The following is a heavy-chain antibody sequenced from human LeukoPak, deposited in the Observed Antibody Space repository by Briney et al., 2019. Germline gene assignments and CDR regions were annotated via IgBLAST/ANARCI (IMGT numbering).Heavy chain of an antibody. V-gene: IGHV1-18*01. J-gene: IGHJ4*02. CDR3: AREVGGGYCYY. CDR2: ISAYNGYT. CDR1: GYTFTNYG. Sequence: ASVKVSCKASGYTFTNYGVSWVRQAPGQGLEWMGWISAYNGYTNYAQKFQFRVTMTTDTSTSTAYMELSSLRSEDTAVYYCAREVGGGYCYYWGQGTLVTVSS. D-gene: IGHD2-2*03.